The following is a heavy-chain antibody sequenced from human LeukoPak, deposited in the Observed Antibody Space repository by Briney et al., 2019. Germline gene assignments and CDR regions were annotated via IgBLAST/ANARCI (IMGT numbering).Heavy chain of an antibody. CDR1: GFTFSSYG. D-gene: IGHD4-17*01. CDR2: IWYVERDQ. CDR3: GRGYYGDYGYGMDV. V-gene: IGHV3-33*01. J-gene: IGHJ6*02. Sequence: GGSLRLSCAASGFTFSSYGIHWVRQAPGRGRGWGVVIWYVERDQYYADSVKGRFPISRDNSKNPLYLQMNSLRAEDTAVYYCGRGYYGDYGYGMDVWGQGTTVTVSS.